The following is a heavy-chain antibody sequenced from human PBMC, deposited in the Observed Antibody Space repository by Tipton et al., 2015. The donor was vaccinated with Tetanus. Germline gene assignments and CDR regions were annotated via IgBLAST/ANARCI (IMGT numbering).Heavy chain of an antibody. D-gene: IGHD2/OR15-2a*01. Sequence: SLRLSCAASGFTFSTFGVHWVRQAPGKGLEWVAVISNDGSNKYYADSVKGRLTISRDNSKDTLYLQMNSLRPEDTAVYYCARGTFHAFDFWGQGVQVTVSS. CDR1: GFTFSTFG. CDR2: ISNDGSNK. CDR3: ARGTFHAFDF. J-gene: IGHJ4*02. V-gene: IGHV3-30*03.